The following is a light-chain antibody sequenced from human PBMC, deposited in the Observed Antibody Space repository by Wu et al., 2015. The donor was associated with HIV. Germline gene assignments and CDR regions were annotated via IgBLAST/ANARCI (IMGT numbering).Light chain of an antibody. J-gene: IGKJ2*01. V-gene: IGKV1-39*01. Sequence: DIQMTQSPSSLSASVGDRVTITCRASQSINTNLNWYQQKPGKAPKLLIYTTFTLRSGVPSRFSGSRSGTDFTLTISSLQPEDFATYYCQQSYSIPYNFGQGTKLEIK. CDR2: TTF. CDR3: QQSYSIPYN. CDR1: QSINTN.